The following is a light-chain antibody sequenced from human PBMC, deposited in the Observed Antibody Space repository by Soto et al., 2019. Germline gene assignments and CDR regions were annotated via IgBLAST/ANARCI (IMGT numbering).Light chain of an antibody. CDR2: GAS. Sequence: EIVLTQSPGTLSLSPGGRATLSCRASRSVSSSFLAWYQQKPGQASRLLIYGASSRATGIPDRFSGSGSGTDFTLTIIRLEPEDFAVYYCQQYDISPWTFGQGTKVDIK. CDR1: RSVSSSF. J-gene: IGKJ1*01. V-gene: IGKV3-20*01. CDR3: QQYDISPWT.